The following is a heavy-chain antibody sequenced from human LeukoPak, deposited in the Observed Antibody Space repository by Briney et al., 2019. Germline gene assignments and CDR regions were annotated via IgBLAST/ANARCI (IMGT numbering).Heavy chain of an antibody. CDR2: ISSSSSYI. V-gene: IGHV3-21*04. CDR1: GFTFSSYS. CDR3: ARDGSSRSLQY. Sequence: GGSLRLSCAASGFTFSSYSMNWVRRAPGKGLEWVSSISSSSSYIYYADSVKGRFTISRDNAKNTLYLQMNSLRAEDTAVYYCARDGSSRSLQYWGQGTLVTVSS. J-gene: IGHJ1*01.